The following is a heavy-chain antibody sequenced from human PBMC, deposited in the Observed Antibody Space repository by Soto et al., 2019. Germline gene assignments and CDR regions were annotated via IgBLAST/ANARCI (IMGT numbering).Heavy chain of an antibody. CDR2: ISNSDYTT. D-gene: IGHD2-8*01. V-gene: IGHV3-11*01. CDR1: GITLSDNY. Sequence: QVHLVASGGGLVKPGGSLRLSCVASGITLSDNYMTWIRQAPGKGLEWLSYISNSDYTTYYADSVKGRFTISRDNAKNSLYLQLNGLRVEDTAVYYCASGKWSLDYWGQGILLTVSS. J-gene: IGHJ4*02. CDR3: ASGKWSLDY.